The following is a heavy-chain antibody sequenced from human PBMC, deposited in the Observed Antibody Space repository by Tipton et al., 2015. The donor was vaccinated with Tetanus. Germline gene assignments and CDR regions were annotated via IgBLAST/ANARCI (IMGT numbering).Heavy chain of an antibody. J-gene: IGHJ5*02. CDR1: GYSFTSYW. CDR2: IYPGDSDT. V-gene: IGHV5-51*01. Sequence: QSGAEVKKSGESLKISCKASGYSFTSYWIAWVRQMPGKGLEWMGIIYPGDSDTRYSPSFQGQVTMSVDRSTATAYLQWGSLKASDTAIYYCARHFGEMLYAPFRFDPWGQGTLVTVSS. CDR3: ARHFGEMLYAPFRFDP. D-gene: IGHD3-3*01.